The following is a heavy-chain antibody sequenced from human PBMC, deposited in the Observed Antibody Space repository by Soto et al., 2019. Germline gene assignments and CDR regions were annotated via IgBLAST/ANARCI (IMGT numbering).Heavy chain of an antibody. CDR1: GFVLSSYS. CDR3: ARSYSYGFGY. Sequence: EVQLVESGGGLVQPGGSLRLSCAASGFVLSSYSMSWVRQAPGKGLEWVSYIGTGTRTRYYADSVKGRFTISRDNGKNSLFLQMNSLRAEDTALYYRARSYSYGFGYWGQGTLVTLSS. V-gene: IGHV3-48*01. CDR2: IGTGTRTR. D-gene: IGHD5-18*01. J-gene: IGHJ4*02.